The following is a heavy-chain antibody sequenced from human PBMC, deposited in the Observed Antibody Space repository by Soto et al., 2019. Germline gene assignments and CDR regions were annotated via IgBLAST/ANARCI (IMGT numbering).Heavy chain of an antibody. CDR3: ARDLVGAHWNSGAVDY. CDR2: INSDGSST. J-gene: IGHJ4*02. V-gene: IGHV3-74*01. CDR1: GGTFSSYW. Sequence: VQLVQSGAEVKKPGSSVKVSCKASGGTFSSYWMHWVRQAPGKGLVWVSRINSDGSSTSYADSVKGRFTISRDNAKNTLYLQMNSLRAEDTAVYYCARDLVGAHWNSGAVDYWGQGTLVTVSS. D-gene: IGHD1-7*01.